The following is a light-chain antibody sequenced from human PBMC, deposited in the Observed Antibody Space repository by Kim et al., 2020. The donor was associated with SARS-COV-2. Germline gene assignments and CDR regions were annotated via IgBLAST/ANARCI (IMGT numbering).Light chain of an antibody. CDR2: SNN. CDR3: QSYDSSLSAYV. J-gene: IGLJ1*01. V-gene: IGLV1-40*01. CDR1: NSNIGAYSD. Sequence: QSVLTQPPSVSGAPGQRVTISCTGSNSNIGAYSDVHWYQHLPGTAPKLFIYSNNNRPSGVPDRFSGSKSGTSASLAITGLQAEDEADYYCQSYDSSLSAYVFGTGTKVTVL.